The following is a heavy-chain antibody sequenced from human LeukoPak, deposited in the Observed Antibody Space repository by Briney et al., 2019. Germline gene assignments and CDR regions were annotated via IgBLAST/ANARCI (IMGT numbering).Heavy chain of an antibody. CDR1: GYTFTGYY. V-gene: IGHV1-2*06. J-gene: IGHJ4*02. Sequence: ASVKVSCKASGYTFTGYYMHWVRQAPGQGPEWMGRINPNSGGTNYAQKFQGRVTMTRDTSISTAYMELSRLRSDDTAVYYCASAPSRYSSSWYSAYWGQGTLVTVSS. D-gene: IGHD6-13*01. CDR2: INPNSGGT. CDR3: ASAPSRYSSSWYSAY.